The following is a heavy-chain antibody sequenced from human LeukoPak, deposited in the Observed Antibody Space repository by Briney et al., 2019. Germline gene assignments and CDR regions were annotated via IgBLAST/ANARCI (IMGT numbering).Heavy chain of an antibody. J-gene: IGHJ3*02. Sequence: SGGSLRLSCAASGFTFSSYSMNWVRQAPGKGLEWVSSISSSSSYIYYADSVKGRFTISRDNAKNSLYLQMNSLRAEDTAVYYCARDSCSGGSCQGRVDAFDIWGQGTMVTVFS. V-gene: IGHV3-21*01. CDR1: GFTFSSYS. CDR3: ARDSCSGGSCQGRVDAFDI. D-gene: IGHD2-15*01. CDR2: ISSSSSYI.